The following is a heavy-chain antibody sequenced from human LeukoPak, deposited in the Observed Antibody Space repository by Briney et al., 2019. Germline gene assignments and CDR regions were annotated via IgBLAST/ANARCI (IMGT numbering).Heavy chain of an antibody. CDR2: ISSSSSYI. V-gene: IGHV3-21*01. Sequence: GGSLRLSCAASGFTFSSYSVNWVRQAPGKGLEWVSSISSSSSYIYYADSVKGRFTISRDNAKNSLYLHLNSLRAVDTAVYYCAREMSGSGKNYWGQGTLVAVSS. J-gene: IGHJ4*02. D-gene: IGHD3-10*01. CDR3: AREMSGSGKNY. CDR1: GFTFSSYS.